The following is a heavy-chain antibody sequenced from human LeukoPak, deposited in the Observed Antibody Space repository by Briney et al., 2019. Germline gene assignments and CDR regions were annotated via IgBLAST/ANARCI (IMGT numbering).Heavy chain of an antibody. CDR3: AREGGPYRPLDY. Sequence: KSSGTLSLTCDVSGGSITQTNYWTWDRQPPGKGLEWIGEVNLQGSTNYNPSLMRRVAISVDTSANHVSLQLTSVTAADTAVYYCAREGGPYRPLDYSGQGTLVTVSS. J-gene: IGHJ4*02. CDR1: GGSITQTNY. CDR2: VNLQGST. V-gene: IGHV4-4*02.